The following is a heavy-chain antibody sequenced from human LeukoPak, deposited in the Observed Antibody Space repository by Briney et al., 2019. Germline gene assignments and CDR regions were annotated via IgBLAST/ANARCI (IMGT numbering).Heavy chain of an antibody. J-gene: IGHJ4*02. CDR3: AKDPYCSGGSCYFDY. V-gene: IGHV3-23*01. CDR2: ISGSGGST. Sequence: GGSLRLSCAASGFTFSSDAMSWVRQAPGKGLEWVSAISGSGGSTYYADSVKGRFTISRDNSKNTLYLQMNSLRAEDTAVYYCAKDPYCSGGSCYFDYWGQGTLVTVSS. CDR1: GFTFSSDA. D-gene: IGHD2-15*01.